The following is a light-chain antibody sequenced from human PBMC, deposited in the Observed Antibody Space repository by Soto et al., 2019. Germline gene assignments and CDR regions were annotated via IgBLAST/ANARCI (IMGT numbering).Light chain of an antibody. V-gene: IGKV3-15*01. CDR2: DAS. CDR3: QQYHNWPIT. CDR1: QSVSSN. J-gene: IGKJ5*01. Sequence: EIVMKQSPATLSVSPGESATLCCRASQSVSSNLAWHQQKHGQAPRXLMYDASTRATGISARFSGSGSGTELTITISSLQSEDFEVYDCQQYHNWPITFGQGTRLEI.